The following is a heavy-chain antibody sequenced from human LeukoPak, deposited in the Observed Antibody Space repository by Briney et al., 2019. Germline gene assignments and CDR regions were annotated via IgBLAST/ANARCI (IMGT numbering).Heavy chain of an antibody. Sequence: GGSLRLSCAASGFTVSNNYMSCVRQAPGKGLEWVSVIYSGGSTYYADSVKGRFTISRDNSKNTLYLQMNSLRAEDTAVYHCARDGRRSGGWYYFDYWGQGTLVTVSS. CDR1: GFTVSNNY. CDR2: IYSGGST. J-gene: IGHJ4*02. V-gene: IGHV3-53*01. CDR3: ARDGRRSGGWYYFDY. D-gene: IGHD6-19*01.